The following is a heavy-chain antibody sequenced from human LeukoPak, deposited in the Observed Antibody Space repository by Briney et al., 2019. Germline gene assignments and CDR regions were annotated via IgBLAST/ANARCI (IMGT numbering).Heavy chain of an antibody. J-gene: IGHJ5*02. CDR3: ARVITGTTEDWFDP. V-gene: IGHV3-74*01. D-gene: IGHD1-1*01. CDR1: GFTLSDHY. CDR2: IDTDGSNT. Sequence: PGGSLRLSCAASGFTLSDHYMHWVRQAPGKGLVWVARIDTDGSNTNYADSVKGRFTISRDNAKNTLYLQVNSLRAEDTAVYYCARVITGTTEDWFDPWGQGTLVTVSS.